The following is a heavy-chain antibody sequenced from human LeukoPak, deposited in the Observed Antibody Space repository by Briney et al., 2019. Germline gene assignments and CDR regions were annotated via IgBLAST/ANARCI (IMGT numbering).Heavy chain of an antibody. CDR1: GYSISSGYY. J-gene: IGHJ3*02. CDR2: IYHGGST. V-gene: IGHV4-38-2*01. Sequence: PSETLSLTCAVSGYSISSGYYWGWIRQPPGKGLEWIGSIYHGGSTYYNPSLKSRVTISVDTSKSQFSLKLSSVTAADTAVYYCARQVVIAVDAFDIWGQGTMVTVSS. D-gene: IGHD2-21*01. CDR3: ARQVVIAVDAFDI.